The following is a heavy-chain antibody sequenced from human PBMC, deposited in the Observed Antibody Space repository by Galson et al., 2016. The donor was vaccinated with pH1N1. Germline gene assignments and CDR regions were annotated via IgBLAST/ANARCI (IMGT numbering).Heavy chain of an antibody. V-gene: IGHV1-69*13. J-gene: IGHJ4*02. CDR1: GGTFGSYG. CDR3: AKDRYFDTSGYYFESYY. D-gene: IGHD3-22*01. Sequence: SVKVSCKASGGTFGSYGISWVRQAPGQGLEWMGGINPMGGINPIFKTSHYAQKFQRRVTITAHESMSTAYMELRGLRSEDTALYYCAKDRYFDTSGYYFESYYWGQGTLVTVSS. CDR2: INPMGGINPIFKTS.